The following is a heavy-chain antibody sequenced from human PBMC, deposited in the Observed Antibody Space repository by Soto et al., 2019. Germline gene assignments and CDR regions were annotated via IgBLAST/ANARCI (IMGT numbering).Heavy chain of an antibody. Sequence: GGSLRLSCAASGFTFDDYAMHWVRQAPGKGLEWVSGISWNSGSIGYADSVKGRFTISRDNAKNSLYLQMNSLRAEDTALYYCAKDPTAYDILTGYYDYWGQGTLVTVSS. V-gene: IGHV3-9*01. CDR3: AKDPTAYDILTGYYDY. J-gene: IGHJ4*02. D-gene: IGHD3-9*01. CDR1: GFTFDDYA. CDR2: ISWNSGSI.